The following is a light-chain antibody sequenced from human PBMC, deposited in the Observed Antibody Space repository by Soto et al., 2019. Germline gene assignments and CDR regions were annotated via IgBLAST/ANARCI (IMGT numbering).Light chain of an antibody. V-gene: IGKV4-1*01. CDR3: QQYFTTPMLG. CDR1: QSVLYIPTNKNY. Sequence: DILMTQSPDSLVVSLGERATINCKSSQSVLYIPTNKNYLAWYQQKPGQPPKLLIYWASTRESGVPDRFSGSGSGTDFTLTISSLQAEDVAVYYCQQYFTTPMLGFGGGTKVEIK. J-gene: IGKJ4*01. CDR2: WAS.